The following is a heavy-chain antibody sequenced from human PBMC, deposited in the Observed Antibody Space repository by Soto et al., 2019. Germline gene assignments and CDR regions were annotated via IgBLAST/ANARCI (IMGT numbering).Heavy chain of an antibody. J-gene: IGHJ4*02. V-gene: IGHV3-23*01. Sequence: PGGSLRLSCAAPGFTFSSYAMSWVRQAPGKGLEWVSAISGSGGSTYYADSVKGRFTISRDNSKNTLYLQMNSLRAEDTAVYYCAKGARSSSIPGYFDYWGQGTLVTVSS. CDR1: GFTFSSYA. D-gene: IGHD6-13*01. CDR3: AKGARSSSIPGYFDY. CDR2: ISGSGGST.